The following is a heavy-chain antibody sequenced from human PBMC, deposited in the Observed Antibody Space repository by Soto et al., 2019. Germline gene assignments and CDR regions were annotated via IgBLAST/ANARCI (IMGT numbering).Heavy chain of an antibody. CDR3: AKGRPIVVVPAAMSYRPWSYFDY. V-gene: IGHV3-21*01. Sequence: GGSLILSCAASGFTFSSYAMSWVRQAPGKGLEWVSAISGSSSYIYYADSVKGRFTISRDNAKNSLYLQMNSLRAEDTAVYYCAKGRPIVVVPAAMSYRPWSYFDYWGQGTLVTVSS. CDR2: ISGSSSYI. CDR1: GFTFSSYA. D-gene: IGHD2-2*01. J-gene: IGHJ4*02.